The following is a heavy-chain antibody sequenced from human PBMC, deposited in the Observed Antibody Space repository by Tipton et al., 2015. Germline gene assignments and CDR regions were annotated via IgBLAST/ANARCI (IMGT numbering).Heavy chain of an antibody. V-gene: IGHV4-4*02. CDR2: IYQSGNT. J-gene: IGHJ4*02. CDR3: ACQDYDSLTRDYQTVDY. D-gene: IGHD3-9*01. CDR1: GGSISSSNW. Sequence: SLRLSCAVSGGSISSSNWWTWVRQPPGKGLEWIGEIYQSGNTNYNPSLKSRVTISADKSKNQFSLKLTSVTAADTAVYYCACQDYDSLTRDYQTVDYWGQGTLVTVSS.